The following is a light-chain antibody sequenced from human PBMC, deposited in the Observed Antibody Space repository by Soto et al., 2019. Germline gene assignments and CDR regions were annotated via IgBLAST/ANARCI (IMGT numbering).Light chain of an antibody. CDR2: EDN. Sequence: NFMLTQPHSVSESPGKTVTISCTRSSGSIASNYVQWYQQRPGSAPTTVICEDNQRPSGVPDRFSGSIDSSSNSASLTISGLKTEDEADYYCQSYDSSDQGVFGGGTKLTVL. V-gene: IGLV6-57*03. CDR1: SGSIASNY. J-gene: IGLJ3*02. CDR3: QSYDSSDQGV.